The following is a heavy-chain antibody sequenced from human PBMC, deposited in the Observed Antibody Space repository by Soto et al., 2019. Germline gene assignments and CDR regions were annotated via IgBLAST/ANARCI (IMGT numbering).Heavy chain of an antibody. CDR2: IIPIFGTA. Sequence: SVKVSCKASGYTFSSYAISWVRQAPGQGLEWMGGIIPIFGTANYAQKFQGRVTITADESTSTAYMELSSLRSEDTAVYYCAERLGYCSGGSCLYYYYGMDVWGQGTTVTVSS. D-gene: IGHD2-15*01. CDR3: AERLGYCSGGSCLYYYYGMDV. J-gene: IGHJ6*02. CDR1: GYTFSSYA. V-gene: IGHV1-69*13.